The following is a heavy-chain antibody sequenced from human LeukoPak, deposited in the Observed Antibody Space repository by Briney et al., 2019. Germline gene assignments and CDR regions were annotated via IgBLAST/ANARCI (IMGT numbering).Heavy chain of an antibody. J-gene: IGHJ4*02. Sequence: KPGGSLRLSCVASGFTFSSYSMNWVRQAPGKGLEWVSSISSSSTYMYYADSVKGRFTISRDNAKNSLYLQMNSLRAEDTAVYYCARPSNYHGSGNYFPFDYWGQGTLVTVSS. CDR1: GFTFSSYS. CDR2: ISSSSTYM. V-gene: IGHV3-21*01. CDR3: ARPSNYHGSGNYFPFDY. D-gene: IGHD3-10*01.